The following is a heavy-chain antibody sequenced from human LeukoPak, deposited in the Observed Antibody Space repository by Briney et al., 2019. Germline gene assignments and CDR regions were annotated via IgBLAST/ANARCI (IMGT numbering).Heavy chain of an antibody. V-gene: IGHV3-30-3*01. CDR1: GFTFSSYA. CDR2: ISYDGSNK. D-gene: IGHD3-10*01. J-gene: IGHJ4*02. Sequence: GGSLRLSCAASGFTFSSYAMHWVRQAPGKGLEWVAVISYDGSNKYYADSVKGRFTISRDNSKNTLYLQMNSLRAEDTAVYYCARGVWHYGSGKPYFDYWGQGTLVTVSS. CDR3: ARGVWHYGSGKPYFDY.